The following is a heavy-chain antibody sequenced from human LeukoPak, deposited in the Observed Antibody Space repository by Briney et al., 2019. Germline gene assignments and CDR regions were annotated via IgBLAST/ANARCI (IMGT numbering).Heavy chain of an antibody. CDR2: ISGSGGST. Sequence: GGSLRLSCAASGFTFSGYAMSWVRQAPGKGLEWVSAISGSGGSTYYADSVKGRFTISRDNSKNTLYLQMNSLRAEDTAVYYCAKRRELREYYFDYWGQGTLVTVSS. V-gene: IGHV3-23*01. CDR3: AKRRELREYYFDY. CDR1: GFTFSGYA. D-gene: IGHD1-26*01. J-gene: IGHJ4*02.